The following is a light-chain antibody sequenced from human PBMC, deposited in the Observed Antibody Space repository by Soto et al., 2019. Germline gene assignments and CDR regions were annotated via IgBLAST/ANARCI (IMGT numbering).Light chain of an antibody. V-gene: IGKV3D-15*01. CDR2: DIF. CDR1: QSVGSD. J-gene: IGKJ5*01. Sequence: EILITQSPATLSVSPGERATLSCRASQSVGSDLAWYQQKTGQAPRLVIYDIFTRDTGVPARFSGSGSGTEFTLTISSLQSEDFSLYYCQQYNNWPITFGQGTRLEIK. CDR3: QQYNNWPIT.